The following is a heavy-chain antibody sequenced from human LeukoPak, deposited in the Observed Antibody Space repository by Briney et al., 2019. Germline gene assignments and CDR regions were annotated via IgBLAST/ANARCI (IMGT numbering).Heavy chain of an antibody. V-gene: IGHV3-23*01. CDR2: ISGSGGST. Sequence: PGGSLRLSCAASGFTLSSYAMSWVRQAPGKGLEWVSAISGSGGSTSYAASVKGRFTISRDNSKNTLYLQMNSLRADDTAVYYCAKSLRYGDDYWGQGTLVTVSS. CDR1: GFTLSSYA. J-gene: IGHJ4*02. D-gene: IGHD4/OR15-4a*01. CDR3: AKSLRYGDDY.